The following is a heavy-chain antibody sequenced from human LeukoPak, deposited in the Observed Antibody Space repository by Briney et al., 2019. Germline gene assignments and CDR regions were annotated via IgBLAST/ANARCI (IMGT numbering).Heavy chain of an antibody. Sequence: SETLSLSCTVSYESISSSSHYWGWIRRPPGKGLEWIGSIDSGRNIHSNPSLDGRDTISVDTSKNQFSLKLSSVTVADTAVYYCARTKYYFDSSDYFFFDPWGQGILVIVSS. CDR2: IDSGRNI. CDR1: YESISSSSHY. J-gene: IGHJ5*02. CDR3: ARTKYYFDSSDYFFFDP. V-gene: IGHV4-39*01. D-gene: IGHD3-22*01.